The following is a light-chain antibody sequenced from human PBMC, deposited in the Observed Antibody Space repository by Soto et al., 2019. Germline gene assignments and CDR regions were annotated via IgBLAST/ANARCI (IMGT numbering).Light chain of an antibody. J-gene: IGLJ1*01. Sequence: SVLTKPPSASGSPGQSVAISCTGTSSDVGGYNYVSWYQQHPGKAPKLMIYEVNKRPSGVPDRFSGSKSGNTASLTVSGLQAEDAADYYCSSYAGSSNVFGTGTKVTVL. CDR1: SSDVGGYNY. V-gene: IGLV2-8*01. CDR3: SSYAGSSNV. CDR2: EVN.